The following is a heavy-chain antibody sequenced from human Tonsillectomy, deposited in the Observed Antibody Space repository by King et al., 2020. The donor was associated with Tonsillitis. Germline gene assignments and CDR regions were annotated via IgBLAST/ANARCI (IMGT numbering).Heavy chain of an antibody. Sequence: VQLVESGGGVVQPGRSLRLSCAASGFTFSSYAMYWVRQAPGKGLEWVAVISYDGSNKYYAGSVKGRFTISRDNSKNTLYLQMNSLRVEDTGVYYCARGSPPDYWGQGTLVTVSS. V-gene: IGHV3-30*04. CDR2: ISYDGSNK. CDR1: GFTFSSYA. CDR3: ARGSPPDY. J-gene: IGHJ4*02.